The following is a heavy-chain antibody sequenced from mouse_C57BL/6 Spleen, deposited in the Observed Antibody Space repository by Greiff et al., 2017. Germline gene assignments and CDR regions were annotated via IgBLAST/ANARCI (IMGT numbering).Heavy chain of an antibody. CDR3: ARGYYDGSSSDV. CDR1: GFTFSSYG. J-gene: IGHJ1*03. D-gene: IGHD1-1*01. CDR2: ISSGDSYT. V-gene: IGHV5-6*01. Sequence: EVNVVESGGDLVKPGGSLKLSCAASGFTFSSYGMSWVRQTPDKRLEWVATISSGDSYTYYPDSVKGRFTISRDNAKNTLYLQMSSLKSEDTAMYYCARGYYDGSSSDVWGTGTTVTVSS.